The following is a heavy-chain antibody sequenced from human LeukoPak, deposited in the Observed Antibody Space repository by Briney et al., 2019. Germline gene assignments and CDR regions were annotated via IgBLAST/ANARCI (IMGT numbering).Heavy chain of an antibody. D-gene: IGHD6-13*01. Sequence: ASETLSLTCTVSGGSISSHYWSWIRQPAGKGLEWIGRIYTSGSTNYNPSLKSRVTMSIDTSKNQFSLNLTSVTAADTAVYYCAREPTQPSRWFDPWGQGTLVTVSS. J-gene: IGHJ5*02. CDR2: IYTSGST. CDR3: AREPTQPSRWFDP. CDR1: GGSISSHY. V-gene: IGHV4-4*07.